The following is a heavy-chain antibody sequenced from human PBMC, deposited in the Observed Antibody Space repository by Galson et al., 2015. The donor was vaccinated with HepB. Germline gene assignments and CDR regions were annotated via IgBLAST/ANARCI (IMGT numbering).Heavy chain of an antibody. CDR3: AKVALGYWYFDL. CDR1: GFTFNNYA. D-gene: IGHD3-16*01. CDR2: ISSGGIT. Sequence: SLRLSCAASGFTFNNYAMTWVRQAPGKGLEWVSSISSGGITYYADSVRGRFTISRDNSKNTLHLQMNSLRAEDTAIYYCAKVALGYWYFDLWGRGTLVTVSS. V-gene: IGHV3-23*01. J-gene: IGHJ2*01.